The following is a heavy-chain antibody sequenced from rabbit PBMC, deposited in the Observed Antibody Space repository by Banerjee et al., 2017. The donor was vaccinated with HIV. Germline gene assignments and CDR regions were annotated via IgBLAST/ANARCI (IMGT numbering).Heavy chain of an antibody. Sequence: QEQLVESGGGLVQPEGSLTLTCKASGFDFNKVAMCWFRQAPGKGPEWIACIGVGDGSTYCASWVNGRFSISSSTSLNTVTMQMTSLTAADTATYFCARGGSNDDFGDPPFNLWGPGTLVTVS. V-gene: IGHV1S47*01. CDR3: ARGGSNDDFGDPPFNL. CDR2: IGVGDGST. D-gene: IGHD2-1*01. J-gene: IGHJ4*01. CDR1: GFDFNKVA.